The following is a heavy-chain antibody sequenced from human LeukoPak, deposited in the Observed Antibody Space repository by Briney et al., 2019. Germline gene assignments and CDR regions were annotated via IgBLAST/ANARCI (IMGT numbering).Heavy chain of an antibody. CDR2: ISYDGSNK. J-gene: IGHJ4*02. CDR1: GFTFNNYA. D-gene: IGHD5-18*01. V-gene: IGHV3-30-3*01. Sequence: GGSLRLSCAASGFTFNNYAMHWVRQAPGKGLEWVAVISYDGSNKYYADSVKGRFTISRDNSKNSLYVQMNSLRADDTSVYYCARGQLWLYYFDYWGQGTLVTVSS. CDR3: ARGQLWLYYFDY.